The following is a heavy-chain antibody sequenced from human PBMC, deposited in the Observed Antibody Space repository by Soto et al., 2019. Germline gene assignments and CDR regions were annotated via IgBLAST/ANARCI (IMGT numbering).Heavy chain of an antibody. D-gene: IGHD2-2*01. J-gene: IGHJ6*02. V-gene: IGHV1-3*01. CDR1: GSTFTSYA. CDR3: ARRYCSSTSCPHHYYGMDV. Sequence: GASVKVSCKASGSTFTSYAMHWVRQAPGQRLEWMGWINAGNGNTKYSQKFQGRVTITRDTSASTAYMELSSLRSEDTAVYYCARRYCSSTSCPHHYYGMDVWGQGTTVTVSS. CDR2: INAGNGNT.